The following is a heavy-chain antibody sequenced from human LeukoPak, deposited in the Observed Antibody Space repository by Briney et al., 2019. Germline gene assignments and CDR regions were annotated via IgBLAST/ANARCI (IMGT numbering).Heavy chain of an antibody. CDR1: GFTFSSYA. CDR3: AKAILITGVNYFDY. J-gene: IGHJ4*02. Sequence: GGSLRLSCAASGFTFSSYAMSWVRQAPGKGLEWVSAISGSGGSTFYADSVKGRFTISRDNSKNTLYLQVNSLRAEDTAVYYCAKAILITGVNYFDYWGQGTLVTVSS. V-gene: IGHV3-23*01. CDR2: ISGSGGST. D-gene: IGHD3-3*01.